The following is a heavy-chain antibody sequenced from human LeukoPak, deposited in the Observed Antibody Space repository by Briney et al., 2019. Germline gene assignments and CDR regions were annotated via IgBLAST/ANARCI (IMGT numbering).Heavy chain of an antibody. D-gene: IGHD6-19*01. V-gene: IGHV3-53*01. CDR1: GFNVSSNY. CDR2: IYSGGST. CDR3: ARVYKWLVLTFYYYYMDV. Sequence: GGPLPLFCAASGFNVSSNYMRWVRPAPGKGLEWVSVIYSGGSTYYAATVKGRFTISRDNSKNTLYLQMNSLRAEDTAVYYCARVYKWLVLTFYYYYMDVWGKGTTVTVSS. J-gene: IGHJ6*03.